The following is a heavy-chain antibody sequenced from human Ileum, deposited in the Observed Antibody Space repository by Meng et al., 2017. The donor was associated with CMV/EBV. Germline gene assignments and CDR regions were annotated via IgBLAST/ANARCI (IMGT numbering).Heavy chain of an antibody. V-gene: IGHV3-13*01. CDR1: GFTFSTYD. CDR2: IGTADDT. D-gene: IGHD3-3*01. Sequence: GGPLRPSCAASGFTFSTYDMHWVRQVPGKGLEWVSGIGTADDTYYSDSAKGRFTISREDAKNSLYLQMDSLRAGDTAVYYCARKMGFWRGDAFDIWGQGTMVTVSS. CDR3: ARKMGFWRGDAFDI. J-gene: IGHJ3*02.